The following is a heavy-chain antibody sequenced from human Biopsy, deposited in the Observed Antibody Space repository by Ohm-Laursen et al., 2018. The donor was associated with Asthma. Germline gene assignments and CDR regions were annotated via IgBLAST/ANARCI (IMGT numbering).Heavy chain of an antibody. J-gene: IGHJ4*02. Sequence: SLRLSCSASGFTFDDYGMHWVRQAPGKGLEWVSGISWNSGSIDYADSVKGRFTISRDNAKNSLYLQMNSLRVEDTALYYCAKATLGDIGKDYWGQGTLVTVSS. CDR3: AKATLGDIGKDY. CDR1: GFTFDDYG. V-gene: IGHV3-9*01. D-gene: IGHD2-21*01. CDR2: ISWNSGSI.